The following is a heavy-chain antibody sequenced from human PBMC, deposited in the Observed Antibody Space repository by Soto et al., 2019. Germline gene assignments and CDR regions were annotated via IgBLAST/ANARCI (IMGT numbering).Heavy chain of an antibody. CDR2: ITPFSGDV. Sequence: ASVKVSCKALGNTFTYRYLHWVRQAPGQALEWMGWITPFSGDVHYAQKFQERVTISRDNAKNSLYLQMNSLRAEDTAVYYCAREGGTYRASWFDPWGQGTLVTVSS. J-gene: IGHJ5*02. V-gene: IGHV1-45*02. CDR3: AREGGTYRASWFDP. CDR1: GNTFTYRY. D-gene: IGHD3-16*02.